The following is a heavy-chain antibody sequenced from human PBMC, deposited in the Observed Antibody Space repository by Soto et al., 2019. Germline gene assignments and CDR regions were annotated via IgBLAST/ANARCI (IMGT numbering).Heavy chain of an antibody. CDR2: ISAYNGNT. D-gene: IGHD3-9*01. Sequence: GASVKVSCKASGYTFTSYGISWVRQAPGQGLEWMGWISAYNGNTNYAQKLQGRVTMTRNTSISTAYMELSSLRSEDTAVYYCARETYYDILTHYMDVWGKGTTVTVSS. CDR1: GYTFTSYG. V-gene: IGHV1-18*01. J-gene: IGHJ6*03. CDR3: ARETYYDILTHYMDV.